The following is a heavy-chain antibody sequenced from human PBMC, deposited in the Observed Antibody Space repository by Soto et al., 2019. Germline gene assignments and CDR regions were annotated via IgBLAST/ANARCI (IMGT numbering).Heavy chain of an antibody. Sequence: EVQLVESGGGLVQPGGSLRLSCAASGFTFSSYSMNWVRQAPGKGLEWVSYISSSSSTIYYADSVKGRFTISRDNAKNSLYLQMNSLRDEDTAVYYCARSVAATEIYYYYYGMDVWGQGTTVTVSS. CDR2: ISSSSSTI. V-gene: IGHV3-48*02. D-gene: IGHD6-19*01. CDR3: ARSVAATEIYYYYYGMDV. CDR1: GFTFSSYS. J-gene: IGHJ6*02.